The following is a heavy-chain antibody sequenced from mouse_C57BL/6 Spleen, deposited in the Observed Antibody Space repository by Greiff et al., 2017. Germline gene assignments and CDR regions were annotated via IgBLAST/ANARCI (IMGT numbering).Heavy chain of an antibody. CDR2: FSSGSSTI. D-gene: IGHD2-1*01. Sequence: EVMLVESGGGSVKPGGSLKLSCAASGFTFSDYGMHWVRQAPEKGLEWVAYFSSGSSTIYYADTVKGRFTISRGNAKNPLFLQVTSLRSEDTAMYYCARNYYDNYVFAYWGQGTLVTVSA. CDR1: GFTFSDYG. J-gene: IGHJ3*01. V-gene: IGHV5-17*01. CDR3: ARNYYDNYVFAY.